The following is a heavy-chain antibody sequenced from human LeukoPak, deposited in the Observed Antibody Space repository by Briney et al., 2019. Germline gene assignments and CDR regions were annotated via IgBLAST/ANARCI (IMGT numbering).Heavy chain of an antibody. J-gene: IGHJ4*02. CDR2: VSAYNGNT. CDR1: GYTFTSYG. D-gene: IGHD1-1*01. CDR3: ARDTGHPTGTSFDY. Sequence: GASVKVCCKASGYTFTSYGISWVRQAPGQGLEWMGWVSAYNGNTNYAQKLQGRVTMTTDTSTSTAYMELRSLRSDDTAVYYCARDTGHPTGTSFDYWGQGTLVTVSS. V-gene: IGHV1-18*04.